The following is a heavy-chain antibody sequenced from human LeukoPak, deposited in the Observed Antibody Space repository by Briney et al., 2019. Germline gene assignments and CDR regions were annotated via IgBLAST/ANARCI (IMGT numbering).Heavy chain of an antibody. CDR1: GFTFSSYS. CDR3: ARDRPGSSGPLAY. CDR2: ISSSSRYI. V-gene: IGHV3-21*04. Sequence: GGSLRLSCAASGFTFSSYSMIGVPQAPGRGREWVSSISSSSRYIYYPASVKGRFTISRANAKNPLYLQMNSPRGEDMAVYSCARDRPGSSGPLAYWGQGPLVTV. D-gene: IGHD6-25*01. J-gene: IGHJ4*02.